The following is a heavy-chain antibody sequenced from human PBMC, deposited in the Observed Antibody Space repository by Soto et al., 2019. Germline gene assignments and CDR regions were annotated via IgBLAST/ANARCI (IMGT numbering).Heavy chain of an antibody. D-gene: IGHD3-10*01. V-gene: IGHV3-23*01. CDR2: ISGSGGST. J-gene: IGHJ6*02. CDR1: GFTFSSYA. Sequence: GSLRVSCAASGFTFSSYAMSWVRQAPGKGLEWVSAISGSGGSTYYADSVKGRFTISRDNSKNTLYLQMNSLRAEDTAVYYCAKDRVVYGSSYYYYGMDVWGQGTTVTVSS. CDR3: AKDRVVYGSSYYYYGMDV.